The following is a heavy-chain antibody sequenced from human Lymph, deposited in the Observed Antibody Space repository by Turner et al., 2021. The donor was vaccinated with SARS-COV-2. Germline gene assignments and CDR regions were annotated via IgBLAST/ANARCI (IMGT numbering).Heavy chain of an antibody. Sequence: HVQLQESGPSLVKPLETLSLTCTVSGGSMNSNYWSWIRQPPGKRLEWIGYIYYRGSTNYNPSLESRVTISVDTSRNQFSLNLTSVTAADTAIYYCARETVNNWVDPWGQGTLVTVSS. V-gene: IGHV4-59*01. CDR1: GGSMNSNY. CDR2: IYYRGST. CDR3: ARETVNNWVDP. D-gene: IGHD2-21*02. J-gene: IGHJ5*02.